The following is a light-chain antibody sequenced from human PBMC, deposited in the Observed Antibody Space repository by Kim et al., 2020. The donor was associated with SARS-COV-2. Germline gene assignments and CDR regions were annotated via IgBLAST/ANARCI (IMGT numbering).Light chain of an antibody. J-gene: IGKJ4*01. CDR1: QDIRKD. CDR2: NAS. V-gene: IGKV1-17*01. CDR3: LQLTDYPLT. Sequence: DIQMTQSPSSLSASVGDRVTIACRASQDIRKDLGWYQQEPGKAPKRLMYNASNLQSGVPSRFSGSGSGAEFTLTISSVQPEDFGTYYCLQLTDYPLTFGGGTKVEIK.